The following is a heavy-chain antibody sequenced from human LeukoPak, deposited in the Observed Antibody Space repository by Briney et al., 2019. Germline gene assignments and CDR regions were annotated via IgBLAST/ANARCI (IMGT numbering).Heavy chain of an antibody. Sequence: ASVRVSCKASGYTFTAFYIHWGRQVPGQGLEWGGWINPSTGATDYAQRFKGRVTVTTDTSTATAYMELRRLNSHDPAVYYCARETRQLVRRGWLPPWGQGTLVTVSS. CDR3: ARETRQLVRRGWLPP. J-gene: IGHJ5*02. D-gene: IGHD3-10*01. CDR2: INPSTGAT. CDR1: GYTFTAFY. V-gene: IGHV1-2*02.